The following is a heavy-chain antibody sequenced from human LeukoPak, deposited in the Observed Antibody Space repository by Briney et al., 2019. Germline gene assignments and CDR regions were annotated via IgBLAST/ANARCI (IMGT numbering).Heavy chain of an antibody. V-gene: IGHV1-46*01. J-gene: IGHJ3*02. Sequence: GASVKVSCKASGYTFTSYYMHWVRQAPGQGLEWMGIINPSGGSTSYAQKFQGRVTMTRDASTSTVYMELSSLRSEDTAVYYCARTRPSEDAFGIWGQGTMVTVSS. CDR3: ARTRPSEDAFGI. CDR2: INPSGGST. CDR1: GYTFTSYY.